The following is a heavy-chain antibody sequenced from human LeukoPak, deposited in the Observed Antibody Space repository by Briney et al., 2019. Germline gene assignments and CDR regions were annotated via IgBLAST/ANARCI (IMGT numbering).Heavy chain of an antibody. J-gene: IGHJ2*01. D-gene: IGHD5-18*01. CDR3: ARDGYSYGWYFDL. CDR2: IYTSGST. Sequence: PSETLSLTCTVSGGSISSYYWSWIRQPAGKGLVWIGRIYTSGSTNYNPSLKSRVTMSVDTSKNQFSLKLSSVTAADTAVYYCARDGYSYGWYFDLWGRGTLVTVSS. V-gene: IGHV4-4*07. CDR1: GGSISSYY.